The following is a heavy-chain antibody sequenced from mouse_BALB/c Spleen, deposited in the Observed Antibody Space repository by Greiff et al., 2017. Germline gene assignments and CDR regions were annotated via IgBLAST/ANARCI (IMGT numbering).Heavy chain of an antibody. J-gene: IGHJ2*01. CDR1: GFSLTSYG. CDR2: IWAGGST. CDR3: ARERGYYGNPYYFDY. V-gene: IGHV2-9*02. D-gene: IGHD2-1*01. Sequence: VKLVESGPGLVAPSQSLSITCTVSGFSLTSYGVHWVRQPPGKGLEWLGVIWAGGSTNYNSALMSRLSISKDNSKSQVFLKMNSLQTDDTAMYYCARERGYYGNPYYFDYWGQGTTLTVSS.